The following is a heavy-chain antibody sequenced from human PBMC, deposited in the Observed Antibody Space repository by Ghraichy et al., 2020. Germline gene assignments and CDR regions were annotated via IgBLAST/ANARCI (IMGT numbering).Heavy chain of an antibody. V-gene: IGHV3-7*01. D-gene: IGHD3-22*01. CDR3: ARDGEEGIVVVD. CDR1: GFTFSSYW. Sequence: SCAASGFTFSSYWMSWVRQAPGKGLEWVANIKQDGSEKYYVDSVKGRFTISRDNAKNSLYLQMNSLRAEDTAVYYCARDGEEGIVVVDWGQGTLVTVSS. CDR2: IKQDGSEK. J-gene: IGHJ4*02.